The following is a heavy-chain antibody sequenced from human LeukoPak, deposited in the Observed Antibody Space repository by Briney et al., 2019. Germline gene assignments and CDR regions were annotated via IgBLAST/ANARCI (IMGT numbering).Heavy chain of an antibody. CDR1: GYTFTSYD. CDR3: ARVSAPFITIFGVELYNWLDP. V-gene: IGHV1-8*01. CDR2: TNPNSGNT. Sequence: ASVKVSCKASGYTFTSYDINWVRQATGQGLEWMGWTNPNSGNTGYAQRFQGRVTMTRNTSISTAYMELSSLRSEDTAVYYCARVSAPFITIFGVELYNWLDPWGQGTLVTVSS. J-gene: IGHJ5*02. D-gene: IGHD3-3*01.